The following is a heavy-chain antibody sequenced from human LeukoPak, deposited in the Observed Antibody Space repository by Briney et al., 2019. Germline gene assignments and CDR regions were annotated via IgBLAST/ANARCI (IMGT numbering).Heavy chain of an antibody. CDR1: GFTFSSYA. CDR2: IYYSGST. Sequence: GSLRLSCAASGFTFSSYAMSWIRQPPGKGLEWIGYIYYSGSTNYNPSLKSRVTISVDTSKNQFSLKLSSVTAADTAVYYCAREGSYGANWGQGTLVTVSS. CDR3: AREGSYGAN. V-gene: IGHV4-59*01. J-gene: IGHJ4*02. D-gene: IGHD4/OR15-4a*01.